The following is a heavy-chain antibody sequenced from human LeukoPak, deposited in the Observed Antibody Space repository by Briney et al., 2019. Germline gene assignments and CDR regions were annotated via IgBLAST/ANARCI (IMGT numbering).Heavy chain of an antibody. J-gene: IGHJ3*02. CDR3: ARNLAVPRTRAFDI. V-gene: IGHV4-4*02. CDR2: IYHSGST. CDR1: GGSISSNNW. Sequence: SETLSLTCAVSGGSISSNNWWSWVRQPPGKGLEWIGEIYHSGSTNYNPSLKSRVTISVDNSNNQFSLKLTSVTAADTAVYYCARNLAVPRTRAFDIWGQGTMVTVSS. D-gene: IGHD6-19*01.